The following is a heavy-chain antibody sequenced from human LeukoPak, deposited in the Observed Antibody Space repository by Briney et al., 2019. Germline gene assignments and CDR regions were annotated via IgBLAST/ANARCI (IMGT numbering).Heavy chain of an antibody. V-gene: IGHV1-46*01. CDR3: ARDRYYDSIDFDY. CDR1: GYTFTSNY. D-gene: IGHD3-22*01. J-gene: IGHJ4*02. CDR2: ISPSGGST. Sequence: ASVKVSCKAFGYTFTSNYMHWVRQAPGQGPEWMGVISPSGGSTTYAQKFQGRVTMTRDTSTSTVYMELSSLRSEDTAVYYCARDRYYDSIDFDYWGQGTLVTVSS.